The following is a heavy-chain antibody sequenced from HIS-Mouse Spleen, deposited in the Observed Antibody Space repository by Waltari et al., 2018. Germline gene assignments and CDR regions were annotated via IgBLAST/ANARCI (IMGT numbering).Heavy chain of an antibody. J-gene: IGHJ3*02. D-gene: IGHD3-3*01. CDR2: INPNSGGT. CDR1: GYTVTGYS. V-gene: IGHV1-2*02. CDR3: ARAQSYDFWSGYYAFDI. Sequence: QVQLVQSGAEVKKPGASVKGSVKASGYTVTGYSMHWGRQAPGQGLEWMGWINPNSGGTNYAQKFQGRVTMTRDTSISTAYMELSRLRSDDTAVYYCARAQSYDFWSGYYAFDIWGQGTMVTVSS.